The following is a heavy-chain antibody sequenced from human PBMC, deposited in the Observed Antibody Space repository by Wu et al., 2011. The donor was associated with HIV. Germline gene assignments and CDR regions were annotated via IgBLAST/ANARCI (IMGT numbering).Heavy chain of an antibody. J-gene: IGHJ6*02. CDR2: IIPIFDTS. D-gene: IGHD1-1*01. CDR3: ARGRQNWNDKPGYGMAV. CDR1: GGTFSNYA. V-gene: IGHV1-69*14. Sequence: QVQLVQSGAEVKKPGSSVKVSCKASGGTFSNYAFNWVRQAPGQGLEWMGRIIPIFDTSDYAHKFQGRLTITADTSTSTAYMELSSLRSEDTAVYYCARGRQNWNDKPGYGMAVWGQGTTVTVSS.